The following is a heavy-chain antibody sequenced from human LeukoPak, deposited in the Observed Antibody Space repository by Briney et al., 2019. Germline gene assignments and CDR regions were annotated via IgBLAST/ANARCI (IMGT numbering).Heavy chain of an antibody. D-gene: IGHD2-15*01. CDR2: ISSDGSHK. V-gene: IGHV3-30*03. CDR3: ARDPGHCSGGSCYSILDY. J-gene: IGHJ4*02. CDR1: GFTFSNYG. Sequence: AGGSLRLSCSASGFTFSNYGMHWVRQAPGKGLEWLAVISSDGSHKFYGDSVTGRFTISRDNSKNTLYLQMNSLRPEDTAVYYCARDPGHCSGGSCYSILDYWGQGTLVIVSS.